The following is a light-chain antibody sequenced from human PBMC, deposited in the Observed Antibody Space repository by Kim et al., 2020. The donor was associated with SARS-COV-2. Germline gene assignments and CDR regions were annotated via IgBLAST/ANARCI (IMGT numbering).Light chain of an antibody. CDR2: GAS. CDR3: QQYSHGPLT. Sequence: EIVMTQSPSSLSASPGERATLSCRASQSVSSNLAWYQQKPGQAPRLLISGASTRPTGIPGRFSGSGSGTEFTLTISSLQSEDFAVYYCQQYSHGPLTFGGGTKVDIK. V-gene: IGKV3-15*01. CDR1: QSVSSN. J-gene: IGKJ4*01.